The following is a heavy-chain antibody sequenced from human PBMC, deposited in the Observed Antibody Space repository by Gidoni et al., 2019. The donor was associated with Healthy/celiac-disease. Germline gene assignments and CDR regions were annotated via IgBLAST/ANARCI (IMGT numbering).Heavy chain of an antibody. Sequence: YGAASGFTFDDYGMSWVRQAPGKGLEWVSGINWNGGSTGYADSVKGRFTISRDNAKNSLYLQMNSLRAEDTALYYCARDIPRRTSVPAAPGDYWGQGTLVTVSS. V-gene: IGHV3-20*04. D-gene: IGHD2-2*01. CDR3: ARDIPRRTSVPAAPGDY. J-gene: IGHJ4*02. CDR1: GFTFDDYG. CDR2: INWNGGST.